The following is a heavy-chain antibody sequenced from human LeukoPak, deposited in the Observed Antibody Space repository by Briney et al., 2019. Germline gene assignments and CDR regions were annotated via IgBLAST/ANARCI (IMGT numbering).Heavy chain of an antibody. J-gene: IGHJ4*02. V-gene: IGHV1-2*02. CDR1: GYTFTGYY. CDR3: ATAYYGSGSYYSIDY. CDR2: INPNSGGT. D-gene: IGHD3-10*01. Sequence: ASVKVSCKASGYTFTGYYMHWVRQAPGQGLEWMGWINPNSGGTNYAQKLQGRVTMTRDTSISTAYMELSRLRSDDTAVYYCATAYYGSGSYYSIDYWGQGTLVTVSS.